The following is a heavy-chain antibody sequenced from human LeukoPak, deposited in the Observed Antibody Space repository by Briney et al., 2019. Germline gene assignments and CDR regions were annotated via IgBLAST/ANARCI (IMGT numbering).Heavy chain of an antibody. V-gene: IGHV3-23*01. J-gene: IGHJ4*02. CDR2: IGSTGGTT. D-gene: IGHD1-1*01. CDR1: GITFSSYG. Sequence: GGTLRLSCAASGITFSSYGMSWVRQAPGKGLEWDSSIGSTGGTTYYADSVKGRFTISRDNSKNTLYLQMNSLRAEDTAVYYCAKTGNPPTGDYWGQGTLVCVSS. CDR3: AKTGNPPTGDY.